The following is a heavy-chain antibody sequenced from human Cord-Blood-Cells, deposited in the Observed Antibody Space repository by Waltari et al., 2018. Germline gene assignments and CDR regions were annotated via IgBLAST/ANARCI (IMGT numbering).Heavy chain of an antibody. D-gene: IGHD2-2*01. Sequence: QVQLQESGPGLVKPSETLSLTCTVSGYSISSGYYWGWIRQPPGKGLEWIGSIYHSGSTYYNQSLRSRVTISVDTSKNQFSLKLSSVTAADTAVYYCARDEYCSSTSCYHDAFDIWGQGTMVTVSS. CDR3: ARDEYCSSTSCYHDAFDI. CDR2: IYHSGST. V-gene: IGHV4-38-2*02. J-gene: IGHJ3*02. CDR1: GYSISSGYY.